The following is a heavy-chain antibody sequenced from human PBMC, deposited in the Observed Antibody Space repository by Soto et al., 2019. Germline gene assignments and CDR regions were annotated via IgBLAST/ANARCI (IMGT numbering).Heavy chain of an antibody. CDR2: ISSGSKTI. Sequence: EVQLVESGGGLVQRGGSLRLSCAASGFTFSSYSVNWVRQAPGKGLEWVSYISSGSKTIYYAASVKGRFTVSRDNAKNSQYLQMNSLTDEDTAVYYCAREDILGVRSFDYWGLGTLVTVSS. D-gene: IGHD3-10*01. V-gene: IGHV3-48*02. J-gene: IGHJ4*02. CDR1: GFTFSSYS. CDR3: AREDILGVRSFDY.